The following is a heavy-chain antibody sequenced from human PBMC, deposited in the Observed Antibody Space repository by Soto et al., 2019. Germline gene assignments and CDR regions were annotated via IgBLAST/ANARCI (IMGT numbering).Heavy chain of an antibody. CDR3: ARVTSGYRPHFDY. V-gene: IGHV4-59*01. Sequence: QVQLQESGPGLVKPAETLSLTSTVSGGSISGYYWSWIRQPAGKGLEWIRYIYYSGSTHYNSSLKSRVTMSVDTSKNQFSLKLSSVTAADTALYYCARVTSGYRPHFDYWGQGTLVTVSS. CDR2: IYYSGST. CDR1: GGSISGYY. D-gene: IGHD3-3*01. J-gene: IGHJ4*02.